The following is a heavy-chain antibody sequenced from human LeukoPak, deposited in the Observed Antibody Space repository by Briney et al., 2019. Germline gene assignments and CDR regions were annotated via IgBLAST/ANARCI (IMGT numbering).Heavy chain of an antibody. V-gene: IGHV3-66*02. CDR2: IYSGGST. CDR1: GFTVSSNY. CDR3: AREGQSWGSGSAMDV. D-gene: IGHD3-10*01. Sequence: GGSLRLSCAASGFTVSSNYMSWVRQAPGKGLEWVSVIYSGGSTYYADSVKGRFTISRDNSKNTLYLQMNSLRAEDTAVYYCAREGQSWGSGSAMDVWGKGTTVTVSS. J-gene: IGHJ6*03.